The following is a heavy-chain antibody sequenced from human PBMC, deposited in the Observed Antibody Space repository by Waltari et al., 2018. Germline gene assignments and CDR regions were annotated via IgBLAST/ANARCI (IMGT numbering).Heavy chain of an antibody. CDR1: GFTFNTYA. Sequence: EVQLLESGGGLVQSGGSLRLSCTASGFTFNTYAMTWVRQAPGKGLGWGSSLSGSGDRPYYAEPVKGPFNISRDHSKNPLYLPMNHLRAEDTAVYYWASGALGYMGPLYNYYLIVWGTGTTVTISS. V-gene: IGHV3-23*01. CDR2: LSGSGDRP. D-gene: IGHD2-15*01. CDR3: ASGALGYMGPLYNYYLIV. J-gene: IGHJ6*03.